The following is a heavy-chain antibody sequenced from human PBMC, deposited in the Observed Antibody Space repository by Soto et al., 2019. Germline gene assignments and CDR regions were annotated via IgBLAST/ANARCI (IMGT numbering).Heavy chain of an antibody. V-gene: IGHV4-59*01. CDR1: GGSIRRYY. J-gene: IGHJ4*02. D-gene: IGHD6-6*01. CDR2: IYYSGYN. Sequence: PSEALSLTCTVSGGSIRRYYWSWIRQSPGKGLEWIGSIYYSGYNNYNPSLQSRVTISVDTSKNQFSLKLSSVTAADTAVYYCGRYGSSSIQRFDYWGQGDLVTVAS. CDR3: GRYGSSSIQRFDY.